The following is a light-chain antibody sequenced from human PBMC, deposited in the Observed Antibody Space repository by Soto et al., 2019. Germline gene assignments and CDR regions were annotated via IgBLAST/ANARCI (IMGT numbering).Light chain of an antibody. J-gene: IGLJ3*02. Sequence: QSVLTQPASVSGSPGQSVTTSCTGTSSDVGGYNYVSWYQQHPGKAPKLMIYDVSNRPSGVSNRFSGSKSGNTASLTISGLQAEDEADYYCSSYTSSSTLGVFGGGTKLTVL. CDR3: SSYTSSSTLGV. CDR1: SSDVGGYNY. V-gene: IGLV2-14*01. CDR2: DVS.